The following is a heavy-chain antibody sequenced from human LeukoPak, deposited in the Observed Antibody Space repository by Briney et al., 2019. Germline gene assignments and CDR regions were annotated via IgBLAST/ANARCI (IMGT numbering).Heavy chain of an antibody. CDR3: ARGFWSGYYYFDY. D-gene: IGHD3-3*01. J-gene: IGHJ4*02. Sequence: GASVKVSCKASGYTFTSYYMHWVRQAPGQGLEWMGIINPSGGSTTYAQNFQGRVTMTRATSTSTVYMELSSLRSEDTAVYYCARGFWSGYYYFDYWGQGTLVTVSS. CDR2: INPSGGST. V-gene: IGHV1-46*01. CDR1: GYTFTSYY.